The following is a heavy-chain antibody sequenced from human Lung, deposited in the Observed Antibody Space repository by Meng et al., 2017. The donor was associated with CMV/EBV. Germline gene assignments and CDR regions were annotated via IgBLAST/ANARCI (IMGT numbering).Heavy chain of an antibody. CDR3: TGPDQWGATPHDIFDI. Sequence: ESLKISCSVSGWSVSGYYWSWVRLPPGKGLEYIGYVHSTGITNYNPSLKSRVTMSVDTTRNQFSLKLTSVTAADTAIYYCTGPDQWGATPHDIFDIWGPGKMVTVSS. CDR2: VHSTGIT. D-gene: IGHD1-26*01. J-gene: IGHJ3*02. V-gene: IGHV4-59*02. CDR1: GWSVSGYY.